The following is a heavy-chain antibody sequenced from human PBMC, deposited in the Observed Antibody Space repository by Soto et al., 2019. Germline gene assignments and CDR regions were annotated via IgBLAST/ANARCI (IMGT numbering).Heavy chain of an antibody. J-gene: IGHJ3*01. V-gene: IGHV1-69*01. CDR2: FIPIFRTL. CDR1: GGIFGSHG. CDR3: VRDRRIYYSDPHDEFVASDYEV. Sequence: QVQLIQSEAAVTKPGSSVRVSCTASGGIFGSHGFSWVRQAPGQRLEWVGGFIPIFRTLTYTEKFQARVRIAADDSVNTVYLELSGLPSDDTAVYYCVRDRRIYYSDPHDEFVASDYEVWGQGTMVTVSS. D-gene: IGHD3-22*01.